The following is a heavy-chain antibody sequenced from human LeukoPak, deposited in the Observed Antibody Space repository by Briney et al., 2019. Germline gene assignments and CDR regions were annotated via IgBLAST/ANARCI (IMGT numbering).Heavy chain of an antibody. CDR3: ARGLGSGSSPFDY. J-gene: IGHJ4*02. Sequence: GGSLRLSCAASEFIVNNNYMTWVRQAPGKGLEWVSVIYSGGNTYYADSVKGRFTIFRDNSKNSLYLQMNSLRAEDTAVYYCARGLGSGSSPFDYWGQGTLVTVSS. V-gene: IGHV3-53*01. CDR2: IYSGGNT. D-gene: IGHD3-10*01. CDR1: EFIVNNNY.